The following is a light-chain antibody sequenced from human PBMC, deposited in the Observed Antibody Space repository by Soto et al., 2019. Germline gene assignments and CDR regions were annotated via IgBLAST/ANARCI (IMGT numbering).Light chain of an antibody. CDR1: NSNLGEGYD. V-gene: IGLV1-40*01. Sequence: QSVLTQTPSVSGAPGQRVTISCTGNNSNLGEGYDVHWYQQLPGAAPKLVIFGNRNRPSGVPERFSGSKSGTSASLAITGLQAEDEADYYCQAYDYSLTAFVFGGGTKVTVL. CDR3: QAYDYSLTAFV. CDR2: GNR. J-gene: IGLJ3*02.